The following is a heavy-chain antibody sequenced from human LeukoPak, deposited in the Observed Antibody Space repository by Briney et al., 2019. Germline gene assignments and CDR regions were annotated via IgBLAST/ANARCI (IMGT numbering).Heavy chain of an antibody. D-gene: IGHD3-22*01. CDR1: GGSFSGYY. CDR3: ARCRPYYYDSSGYYNWFDP. V-gene: IGHV4-34*01. J-gene: IGHJ5*02. Sequence: SETLSLTCAVYGGSFSGYYWSWIRQPPGKGLEWIGEINHSGSTNYNPSLKSRVTIPVDTSKNQFSLKLSSVTAADTAVYYCARCRPYYYDSSGYYNWFDPWGQGTLVTVSS. CDR2: INHSGST.